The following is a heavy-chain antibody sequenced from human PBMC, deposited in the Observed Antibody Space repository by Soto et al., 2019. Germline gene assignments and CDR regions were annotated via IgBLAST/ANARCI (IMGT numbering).Heavy chain of an antibody. V-gene: IGHV3-30-3*01. Sequence: PVGSLRLSCAASGFTFSSYAMHWVRQAPGKGLEWVAVISYDGSNKYYADSVKGRFTISRDNSKNTLYLQMNSLRAEDTAVYYCARDRQGLYYGSGSRYYYYGMDVWGQGTTVTVSS. J-gene: IGHJ6*02. D-gene: IGHD3-10*01. CDR1: GFTFSSYA. CDR2: ISYDGSNK. CDR3: ARDRQGLYYGSGSRYYYYGMDV.